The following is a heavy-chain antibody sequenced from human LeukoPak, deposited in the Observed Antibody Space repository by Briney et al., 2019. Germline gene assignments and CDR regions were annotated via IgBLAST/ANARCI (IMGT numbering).Heavy chain of an antibody. Sequence: ASVKVSCKASGYTFTSYGISWVRQAPGQGLEWMGWISAYNGNTNYAQKLQGRVTMTTDTSTRTAYMELRSLRSDDTAVYYCARVRYPNYSGSYYYFDYWGQGTLVTVSS. CDR2: ISAYNGNT. V-gene: IGHV1-18*01. D-gene: IGHD1-26*01. CDR1: GYTFTSYG. CDR3: ARVRYPNYSGSYYYFDY. J-gene: IGHJ4*02.